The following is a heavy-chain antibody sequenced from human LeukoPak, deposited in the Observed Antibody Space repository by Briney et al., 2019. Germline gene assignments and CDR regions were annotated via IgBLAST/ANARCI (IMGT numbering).Heavy chain of an antibody. J-gene: IGHJ4*02. D-gene: IGHD3-16*01. CDR1: GFTFSSYA. V-gene: IGHV3-23*01. CDR3: AKDTYSAKISLWGD. Sequence: PGGSLRLSCAASGFTFSSYAMSWVRQAPGKGLEWVSAISGSGGSTYYADSVKGWFTISRNNSKNTLYLQMNSLRAEDTAVFYCAKDTYSAKISLWGDWGQGTLVTVSS. CDR2: ISGSGGST.